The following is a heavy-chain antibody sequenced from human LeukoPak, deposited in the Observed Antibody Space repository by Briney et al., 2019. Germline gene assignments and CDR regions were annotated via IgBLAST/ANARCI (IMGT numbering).Heavy chain of an antibody. V-gene: IGHV3-33*01. Sequence: QPGRSLRLSCAASGFTFSSYGMHRVRQAPGKGLEWVAVIWYDGSNKYYADSVKGRFTISRDNSKNTLYLQMNSLRAEDTAVYYCARGGLGIGDFDIWGQGTMVTVSS. CDR2: IWYDGSNK. CDR3: ARGGLGIGDFDI. CDR1: GFTFSSYG. D-gene: IGHD7-27*01. J-gene: IGHJ3*02.